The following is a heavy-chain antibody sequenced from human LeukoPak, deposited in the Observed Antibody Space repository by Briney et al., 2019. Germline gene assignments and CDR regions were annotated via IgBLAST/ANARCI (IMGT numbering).Heavy chain of an antibody. J-gene: IGHJ4*02. Sequence: GGSLRLSCAASGFTVSSNYMGWVRQAPGKGLEWVSVIYSGGSTYYADSVKGRFTISRDNSKNTLYLQMNSLRAEDTAVYYCARDFSPNSSGWSYFDYWGQGTLVTVSS. D-gene: IGHD6-19*01. CDR2: IYSGGST. CDR1: GFTVSSNY. CDR3: ARDFSPNSSGWSYFDY. V-gene: IGHV3-66*01.